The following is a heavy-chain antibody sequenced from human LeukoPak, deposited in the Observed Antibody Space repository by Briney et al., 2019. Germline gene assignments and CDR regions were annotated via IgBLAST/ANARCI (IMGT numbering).Heavy chain of an antibody. Sequence: PSETLSLTCAVSGYSISSGYYWGWIRQPPGKGLEWIGSIYHSGSIYYNPSLKSRVTISVDTSKNQFSLKLSSVTAADTAVYYCARDLRRIYGSGARQYSSGWYYFDYWGQGTLVTVSS. D-gene: IGHD6-19*01. CDR3: ARDLRRIYGSGARQYSSGWYYFDY. CDR2: IYHSGSI. J-gene: IGHJ4*02. CDR1: GYSISSGYY. V-gene: IGHV4-38-2*02.